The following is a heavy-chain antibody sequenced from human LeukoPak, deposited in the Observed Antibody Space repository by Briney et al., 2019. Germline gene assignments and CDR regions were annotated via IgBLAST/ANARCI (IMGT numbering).Heavy chain of an antibody. J-gene: IGHJ4*03. Sequence: SETLSLTCAVYGGSFSRYYWSWIRQSPGKGLEWIAEIDHRGDTNYNPSVKSRVTISVDTSKNQFSLKVRSLSAADTAVYYCARGPTISEAGYFDFWGQGTLVTVSP. V-gene: IGHV4-34*01. CDR3: ARGPTISEAGYFDF. CDR1: GGSFSRYY. D-gene: IGHD2-15*01. CDR2: IDHRGDT.